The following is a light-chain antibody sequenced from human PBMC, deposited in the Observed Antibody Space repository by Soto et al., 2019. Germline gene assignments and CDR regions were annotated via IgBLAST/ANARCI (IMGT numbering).Light chain of an antibody. J-gene: IGKJ4*01. Sequence: IQLTQSPSSLSASVGDRVTITCRASQGIRSGLGRYQQKPGKAPKRLIDAASSLQSGVPSRFSGSGSGTEFTLTISSLQPEDFATYYCLQHNTYPLTFGGGTKVDIK. V-gene: IGKV1-17*01. CDR2: AAS. CDR3: LQHNTYPLT. CDR1: QGIRSG.